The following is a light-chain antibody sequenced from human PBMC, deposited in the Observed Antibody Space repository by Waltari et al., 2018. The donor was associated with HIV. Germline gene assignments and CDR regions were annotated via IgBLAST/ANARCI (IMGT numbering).Light chain of an antibody. J-gene: IGLJ2*01. CDR2: NNN. CDR3: AAWDDSLNGHVL. Sequence: QSVLTQPPSASGTPGQRVTFSCSGSSSNIGSTPVDWYQKLPGTAPRLLIYNNNQRPSGVPDRFSGSKSGTSASLAISGLQSEDEADDYCAAWDDSLNGHVLFGGGTKLTVL. V-gene: IGLV1-44*01. CDR1: SSNIGSTP.